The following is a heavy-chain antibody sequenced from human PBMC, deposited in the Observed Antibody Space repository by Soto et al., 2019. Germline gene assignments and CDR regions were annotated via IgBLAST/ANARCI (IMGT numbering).Heavy chain of an antibody. Sequence: GGSLRLSCAASGFTFSSYGMHWVRQAPGKGLEWVAVIWYDGSNKYYADSVKGRFTISRDNSKNTLYLQMNSLRAEDTAVYYCARSPSWRSSSLRAGYYYYMDVWGKGTTVTVSS. J-gene: IGHJ6*03. D-gene: IGHD6-13*01. CDR1: GFTFSSYG. CDR3: ARSPSWRSSSLRAGYYYYMDV. CDR2: IWYDGSNK. V-gene: IGHV3-33*01.